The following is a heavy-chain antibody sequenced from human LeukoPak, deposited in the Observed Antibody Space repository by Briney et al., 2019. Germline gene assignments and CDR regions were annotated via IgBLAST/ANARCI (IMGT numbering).Heavy chain of an antibody. J-gene: IGHJ3*02. CDR1: GYTFINYG. V-gene: IGHV1-18*01. D-gene: IGHD3-10*01. CDR2: ISAYNGDT. CDR3: ARHYDAGKDDAFHI. Sequence: ASVKVSCKASGYTFINYGISWVRQAPGQGLEWMGWISAYNGDTNYAQKVQGRVTMTTETPTSTVYMELRSLRSDDTAVYYCARHYDAGKDDAFHIWGQGTMVTVSS.